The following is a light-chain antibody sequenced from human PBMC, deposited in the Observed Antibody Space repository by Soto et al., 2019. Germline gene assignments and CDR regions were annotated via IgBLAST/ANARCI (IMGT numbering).Light chain of an antibody. V-gene: IGKV3-11*01. Sequence: EIVLTQSTGTLSLSPGERATFSCRPSQSFSSGFSSHLAWYQQKPGQAPRLLIYHASARATGIPARLSGSGSGTDFTLTINSLEPEDVAVYYCQQRSSWPITFGQGTRLEIK. CDR3: QQRSSWPIT. CDR2: HAS. J-gene: IGKJ5*01. CDR1: QSFSSGFSSH.